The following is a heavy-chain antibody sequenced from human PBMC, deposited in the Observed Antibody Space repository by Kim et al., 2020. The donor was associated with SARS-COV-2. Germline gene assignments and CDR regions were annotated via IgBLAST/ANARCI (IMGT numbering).Heavy chain of an antibody. D-gene: IGHD6-19*01. CDR1: GYTFTGYY. CDR3: AREDLLAVAGRKAGWFDP. V-gene: IGHV1-2*02. Sequence: ASVKVSCKASGYTFTGYYMHWVRQAPGQGLEWMGWINPNSGGTNYAQKFQGRVTMTRDTSISTAYMELSRLRSDDTAVYYCAREDLLAVAGRKAGWFDPWGQGTLVTVSS. J-gene: IGHJ5*02. CDR2: INPNSGGT.